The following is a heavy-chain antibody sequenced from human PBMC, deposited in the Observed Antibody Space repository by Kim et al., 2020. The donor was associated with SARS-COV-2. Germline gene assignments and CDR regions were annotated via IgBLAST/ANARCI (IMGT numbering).Heavy chain of an antibody. Sequence: SETLSLTCAVSGGSISSSNWWSWVRQPPGKGLGWIGEIYHSGRTNYNPSLKSRVTISVDKSKNQFSLKLSSVTAADTAVYYCASSSPVPVSLFSGVRGGFDYWGQGTLVTVSS. CDR1: GGSISSSNW. CDR2: IYHSGRT. V-gene: IGHV4-4*02. J-gene: IGHJ4*02. CDR3: ASSSPVPVSLFSGVRGGFDY. D-gene: IGHD3-10*01.